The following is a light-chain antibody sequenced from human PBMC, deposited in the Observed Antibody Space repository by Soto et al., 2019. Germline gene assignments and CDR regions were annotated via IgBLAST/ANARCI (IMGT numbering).Light chain of an antibody. V-gene: IGKV3-15*01. CDR1: ESGGSN. CDR3: QQYTNWPYT. CDR2: GAS. J-gene: IGKJ2*01. Sequence: EIVMTQSPATLSVSPGERASLSCRASESGGSNLAWYQQTAGQAPRLLIYGASTRATGIPARFSGSVSGTEFTLTISSLQSEDFAVYSCQQYTNWPYTFGQGTKLEIK.